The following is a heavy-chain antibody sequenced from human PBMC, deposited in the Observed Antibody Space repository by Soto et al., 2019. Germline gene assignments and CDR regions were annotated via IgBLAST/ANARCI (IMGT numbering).Heavy chain of an antibody. D-gene: IGHD2-8*01. V-gene: IGHV3-30-3*01. CDR1: GFTFSSYA. Sequence: QVQLVESGGGVVQPGRSLRLSCAASGFTFSSYAMHWVRQAPGKGLEWVAVISYDGSNKDYADSVKGRFTISRDNSKNTLYLQMNSLRAEDTAVYYCARGIQTIVLMVYSPSWWFDPWGQGTLVTVSS. CDR2: ISYDGSNK. CDR3: ARGIQTIVLMVYSPSWWFDP. J-gene: IGHJ5*02.